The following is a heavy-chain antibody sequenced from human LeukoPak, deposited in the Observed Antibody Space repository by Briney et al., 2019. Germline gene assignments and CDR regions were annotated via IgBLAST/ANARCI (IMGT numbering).Heavy chain of an antibody. CDR2: ISYDGSSK. V-gene: IGHV3-30*03. J-gene: IGHJ4*02. D-gene: IGHD3-10*01. CDR1: GFTFSSYG. Sequence: GRSLRLSCAASGFTFSSYGVHWVRQAPGKGLEWVAVISYDGSSKYYADSVKGRFTISRDNSKTPLYLQINSLRADDTAVYYCARGRSGSHHFDSWGQGTLVTVPS. CDR3: ARGRSGSHHFDS.